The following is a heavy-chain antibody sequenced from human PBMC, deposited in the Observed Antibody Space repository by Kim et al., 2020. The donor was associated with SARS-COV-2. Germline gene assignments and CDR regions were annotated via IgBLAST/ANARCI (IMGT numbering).Heavy chain of an antibody. CDR2: IRSKAYGGTT. D-gene: IGHD5-12*01. CDR1: GFTFGDYA. Sequence: GGSLRLSCTASGFTFGDYAMSWFRQAPGKGLEWVGFIRSKAYGGTTEYAASVKGRFTISRDDSKSIAYLQMNSLKTEDTAVYYCTRDFRSGYEGWDYWGQGTLVTVSS. CDR3: TRDFRSGYEGWDY. J-gene: IGHJ4*02. V-gene: IGHV3-49*03.